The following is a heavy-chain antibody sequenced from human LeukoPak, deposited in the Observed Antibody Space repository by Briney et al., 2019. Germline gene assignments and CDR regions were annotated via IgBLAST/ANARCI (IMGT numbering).Heavy chain of an antibody. CDR3: ARDPGRFVVPAAG. CDR2: IIPILGIA. V-gene: IGHV1-69*04. J-gene: IGHJ4*02. Sequence: SVKVSCKASGGTFSSYTISWVRQAPGQGLEWMGRIIPILGIANYAQKFQGRVTITADKSTSTAYMELSGLRSEDTAVYYCARDPGRFVVPAAGWGQGTLVTVSS. D-gene: IGHD2-2*01. CDR1: GGTFSSYT.